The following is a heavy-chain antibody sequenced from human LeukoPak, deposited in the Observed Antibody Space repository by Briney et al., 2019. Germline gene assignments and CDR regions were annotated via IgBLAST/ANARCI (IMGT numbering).Heavy chain of an antibody. D-gene: IGHD3-10*01. V-gene: IGHV6-1*01. Sequence: SQTLSLTCAISGDSVSSNSAAWNWIRQSPSRGLEWLGRTYYRSTWYTDYAVSVKSRITINPDTSKNQFSLQLNSVTPEDTAVYYCARTSDISGSGSYKDWGQGTLVTVSS. CDR2: TYYRSTWYT. J-gene: IGHJ4*02. CDR1: GDSVSSNSAA. CDR3: ARTSDISGSGSYKD.